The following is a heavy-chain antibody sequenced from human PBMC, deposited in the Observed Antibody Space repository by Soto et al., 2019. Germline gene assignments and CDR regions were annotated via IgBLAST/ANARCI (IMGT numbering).Heavy chain of an antibody. CDR3: ARPMVRGVIPASAFDI. CDR2: IWYDGSNK. V-gene: IGHV3-33*01. J-gene: IGHJ3*02. CDR1: GFTFSSYG. D-gene: IGHD3-10*01. Sequence: GGSLRLSCAASGFTFSSYGMHWVRQAPGKGLEWVAVIWYDGSNKYYADSVKGRFTISRDNSKNTLYLQMNSRRADDTAVFYCARPMVRGVIPASAFDIWGQGTMVTVSS.